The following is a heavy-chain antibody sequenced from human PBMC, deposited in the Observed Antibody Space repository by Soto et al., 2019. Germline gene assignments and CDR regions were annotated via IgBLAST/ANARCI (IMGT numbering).Heavy chain of an antibody. J-gene: IGHJ4*02. D-gene: IGHD3-3*01. CDR2: ISSRSSTI. CDR3: FVNFWSGYYFEY. CDR1: GFTFSSYD. Sequence: GGSLTLSCAASGFTFSSYDMPCLRQAPGKGLEWVSYISSRSSTIYYADSVKGRFTISRDNAKNSLYMQLNSLRDGDTAVYYCFVNFWSGYYFEYWVQGTMVTVSS. V-gene: IGHV3-48*02.